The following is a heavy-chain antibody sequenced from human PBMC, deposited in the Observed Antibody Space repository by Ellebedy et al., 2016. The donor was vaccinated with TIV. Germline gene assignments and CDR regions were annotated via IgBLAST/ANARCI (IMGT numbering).Heavy chain of an antibody. CDR2: IHYNGNT. CDR3: ARDPALPRGRFDP. V-gene: IGHV4-59*12. J-gene: IGHJ5*02. Sequence: MPSETLSLTCTVSGGSISGYYWSWIRQPPGKGLEWIAFIHYNGNTNYNPSLKSRLTISVDTSKNQFSLNLSSVTAADTAVYYCARDPALPRGRFDPWGQGILVTVSS. CDR1: GGSISGYY.